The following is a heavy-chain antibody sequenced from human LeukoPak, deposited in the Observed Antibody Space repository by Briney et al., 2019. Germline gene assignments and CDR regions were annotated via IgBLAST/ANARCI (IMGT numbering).Heavy chain of an antibody. CDR1: GYTFTSYG. CDR3: ARDIVVVPAAIPIFYYYGMDV. V-gene: IGHV1-18*01. Sequence: ASVKVSCKASGYTFTSYGISWVRQAPGQGLEWMGWISAYNGNTNYAQKLQGRVTMTTDTSTSTAYMELGSLRSDDTAVYYCARDIVVVPAAIPIFYYYGMDVWGQGTTVTVSS. CDR2: ISAYNGNT. D-gene: IGHD2-2*02. J-gene: IGHJ6*02.